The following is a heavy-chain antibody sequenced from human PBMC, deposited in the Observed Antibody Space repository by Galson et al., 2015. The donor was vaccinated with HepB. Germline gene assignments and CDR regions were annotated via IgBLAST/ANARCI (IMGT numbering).Heavy chain of an antibody. J-gene: IGHJ5*02. CDR3: ARQRGNYGSGRPPPMYNWFDP. V-gene: IGHV1-69*13. CDR2: IIPIFGTA. Sequence: SVKVSCKASGGTFSSYAISWVRQAPGQGLEWMGGIIPIFGTANYAQKFQGRVTITADESTSTAYMELSSLRSEDTAVYYCARQRGNYGSGRPPPMYNWFDPWGQGTLVTVSS. CDR1: GGTFSSYA. D-gene: IGHD3-10*01.